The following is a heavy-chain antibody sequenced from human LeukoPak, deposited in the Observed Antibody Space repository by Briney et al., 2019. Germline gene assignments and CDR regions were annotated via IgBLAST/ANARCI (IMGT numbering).Heavy chain of an antibody. V-gene: IGHV3-30-3*01. CDR2: ISYDGSTK. CDR3: AKDLSSGDTAMVLYYFDY. Sequence: GRSLRLSCAASGFTFNTYVMHWVRQAPGKGLEWVAVISYDGSTKYYADSVKGRFTISRDNSKNSLYLQMNSLRAEDTALYYCAKDLSSGDTAMVLYYFDYWGQGTLVTVSS. D-gene: IGHD5-18*01. J-gene: IGHJ4*02. CDR1: GFTFNTYV.